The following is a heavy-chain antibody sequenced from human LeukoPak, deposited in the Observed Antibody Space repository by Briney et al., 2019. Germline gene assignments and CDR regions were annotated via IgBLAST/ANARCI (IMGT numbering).Heavy chain of an antibody. CDR1: GGTVSSYA. V-gene: IGHV1-69*06. D-gene: IGHD2-8*01. Sequence: ASVKVSCKASGGTVSSYAISWVRQATGQGLEWMGGIIPIFGTANYAQKFQGRLTIPPDKSTSTAYMELSSLRSEDTAVYYCAQHSRTRDIVLMEKGPYYYYYYYMDVWGKGTTLTVSS. CDR2: IIPIFGTA. CDR3: AQHSRTRDIVLMEKGPYYYYYYYMDV. J-gene: IGHJ6*03.